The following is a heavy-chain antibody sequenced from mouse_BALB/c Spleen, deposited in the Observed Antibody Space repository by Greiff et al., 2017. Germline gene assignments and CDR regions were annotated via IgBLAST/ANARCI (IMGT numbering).Heavy chain of an antibody. CDR3: ARAITTAGGFAY. V-gene: IGHV2-9*02. CDR2: IWAGGST. D-gene: IGHD1-2*01. Sequence: VKLVESGPGLVAPSQSLSITCTVSGFSLTSYGVHWVRQPPGKGLEWLGVIWAGGSTNYNSALMSRLSISKDNSKSQVFLKMNSLQTDDTAMYYCARAITTAGGFAYWGQGTLVTVSA. CDR1: GFSLTSYG. J-gene: IGHJ3*01.